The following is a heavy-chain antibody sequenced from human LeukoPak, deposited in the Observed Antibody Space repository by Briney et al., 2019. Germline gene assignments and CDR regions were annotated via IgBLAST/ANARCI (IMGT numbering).Heavy chain of an antibody. V-gene: IGHV1-18*01. CDR2: ISALNGKT. Sequence: ASVKVSCKAAGYTFTRYVISWVGQAAGQQLGGMGGISALNGKTNFAQKLQGRVTKTTDTSTRTASMALRIQRSKDTDVYYCLFRYSSRWYGGDYWGQKTLVSVFS. CDR3: LFRYSSRWYGGDY. J-gene: IGHJ4*02. CDR1: GYTFTRYV. D-gene: IGHD6-13*01.